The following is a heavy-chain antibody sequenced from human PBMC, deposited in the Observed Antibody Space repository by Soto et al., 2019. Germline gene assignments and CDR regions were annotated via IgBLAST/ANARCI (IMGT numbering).Heavy chain of an antibody. V-gene: IGHV4-31*03. D-gene: IGHD6-6*01. CDR3: ARASSSSSAADY. J-gene: IGHJ4*02. CDR2: IYDSESA. Sequence: QVQLQESGPGLVKPSQTLSLTCSVSGESISSGGYYWSWIRHHPGKGLEWIGYIYDSESAYYNPSLKSRVTISMDTSKNHFAMRLSSVTAADTAVYCCARASSSSSAADYWGQGTLATVSS. CDR1: GESISSGGYY.